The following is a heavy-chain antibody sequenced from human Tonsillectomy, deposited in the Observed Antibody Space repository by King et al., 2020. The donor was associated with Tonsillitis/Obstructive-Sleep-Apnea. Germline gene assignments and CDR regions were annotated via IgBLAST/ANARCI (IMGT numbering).Heavy chain of an antibody. J-gene: IGHJ5*02. CDR2: ISGSGGST. D-gene: IGHD2-8*01. CDR1: GFTFSSYA. CDR3: AKDSQLGSCTNGVCLNWFDH. V-gene: IGHV3-23*04. Sequence: VQLVESGGGLVQPGGSLRLSCAASGFTFSSYAMSWVRQAPGKGLEWVSAISGSGGSTYYADSVKGRFTIARDNSKNTLYLQMNSLRAEDTAVYYCAKDSQLGSCTNGVCLNWFDHWGQGTLVTVSS.